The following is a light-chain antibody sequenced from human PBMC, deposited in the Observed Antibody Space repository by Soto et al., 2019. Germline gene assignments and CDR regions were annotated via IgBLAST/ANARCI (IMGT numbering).Light chain of an antibody. CDR3: QQYKSYSS. CDR2: DAS. Sequence: DIQMTQSPSTLSASVGDRVTITCRASQSISNWLAWYQQKPGKAPSLVIYDASSLESGVPSRFSGSGSGTEFTLTISRLQPDDFATYYCQQYKSYSSFGPGTKVHIK. V-gene: IGKV1-5*01. J-gene: IGKJ3*01. CDR1: QSISNW.